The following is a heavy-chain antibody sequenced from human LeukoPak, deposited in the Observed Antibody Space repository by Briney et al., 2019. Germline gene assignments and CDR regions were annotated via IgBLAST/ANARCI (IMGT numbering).Heavy chain of an antibody. CDR1: GFTFSSYG. CDR3: AKGGSSFDY. V-gene: IGHV3-33*06. Sequence: GGSLRLSCAASGFTFSSYGMHWVRQAPGKGLEWVAVIGYDGSNKYYADSVKGRFTISRDNSKNTLYLQMNSLRAEDTAVYYCAKGGSSFDYWGQGTLVTVSS. J-gene: IGHJ4*02. D-gene: IGHD6-13*01. CDR2: IGYDGSNK.